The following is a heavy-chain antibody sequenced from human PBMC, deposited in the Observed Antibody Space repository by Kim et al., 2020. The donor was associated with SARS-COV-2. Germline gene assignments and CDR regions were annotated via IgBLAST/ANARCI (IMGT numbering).Heavy chain of an antibody. V-gene: IGHV4-59*13. CDR3: ARDTADNLSLDI. CDR1: GGSISSYY. Sequence: SETLSLTCTVSGGSISSYYWSWIRQPPGKGLEWIGYIYYSGSTNYNPSLKSRVTISVDTSKNQFSLKLSSVTAADTAVYYCARDTADNLSLDIGGQVTMVTVCS. CDR2: IYYSGST. J-gene: IGHJ3*02.